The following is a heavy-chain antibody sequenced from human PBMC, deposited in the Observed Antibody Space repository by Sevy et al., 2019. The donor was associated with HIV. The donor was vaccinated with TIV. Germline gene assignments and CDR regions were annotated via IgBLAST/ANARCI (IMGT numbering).Heavy chain of an antibody. D-gene: IGHD3-10*01. J-gene: IGHJ5*02. CDR1: GGSISSRSSY. Sequence: SETLSLTCTVSGGSISSRSSYWGWIRQPPGKGLEWIGSIYYSGSTYSNPSPKSRLTMSVDTSKNQFSLKLSSVTAADTAVYYCASTRDYYGSGSSFSHWFDPWGQGILVTVSS. V-gene: IGHV4-39*01. CDR3: ASTRDYYGSGSSFSHWFDP. CDR2: IYYSGST.